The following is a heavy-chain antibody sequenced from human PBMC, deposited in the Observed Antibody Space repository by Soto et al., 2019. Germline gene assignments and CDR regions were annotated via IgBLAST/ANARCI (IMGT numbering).Heavy chain of an antibody. J-gene: IGHJ3*02. CDR1: GYPVTAYY. V-gene: IGHV1-2*02. D-gene: IGHD3-3*01. Sequence: QLHLVQSGAVVKKPGASVTVSCSASGYPVTAYYMHWVRQAPGRGLEWMGGINPATGAAKYTQTFQGRGHITRATATATVFRELTGLPSEDTAVFYCARGGGVGVAGSAAFDMWGQGTLVTVSS. CDR2: INPATGAA. CDR3: ARGGGVGVAGSAAFDM.